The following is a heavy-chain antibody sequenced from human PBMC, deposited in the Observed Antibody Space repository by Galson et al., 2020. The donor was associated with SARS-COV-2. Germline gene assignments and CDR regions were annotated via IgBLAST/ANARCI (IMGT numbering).Heavy chain of an antibody. CDR1: GGSISSGSYY. V-gene: IGHV4-61*02. CDR2: IYTSGST. CDR3: ARDPVVAVAGKGLGSSNWFDP. Sequence: SETLSLTCTVSGGSISSGSYYWSWIRQPAGKGLEWIGRIYTSGSTNYNPSLKSRVTISVDTSKNQFSLKLSSVTAADTAVYYCARDPVVAVAGKGLGSSNWFDPWGQGTLVTVSS. J-gene: IGHJ5*02. D-gene: IGHD6-19*01.